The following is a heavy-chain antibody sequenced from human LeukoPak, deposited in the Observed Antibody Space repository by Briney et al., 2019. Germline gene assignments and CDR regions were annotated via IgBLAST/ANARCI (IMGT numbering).Heavy chain of an antibody. CDR1: GCTFSNYA. D-gene: IGHD6-13*01. CDR3: ASRYSSIWYFDS. V-gene: IGHV3-23*01. CDR2: FGGSDGTT. J-gene: IGHJ4*02. Sequence: AGGSLRLSCAASGCTFSNYAMSWVRQAPGKGLEWVSAFGGSDGTTYYADSVKGRFTISRDSSRNTLYLQMNSLRADDTAVYYCASRYSSIWYFDSWGQGTLVTVSS.